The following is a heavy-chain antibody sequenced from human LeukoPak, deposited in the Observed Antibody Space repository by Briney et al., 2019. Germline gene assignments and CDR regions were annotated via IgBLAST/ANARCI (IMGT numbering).Heavy chain of an antibody. D-gene: IGHD3-9*01. CDR3: ARDYDILTGYGFDY. J-gene: IGHJ4*02. CDR2: IYTSGST. CDR1: GGSISSYY. V-gene: IGHV4-4*07. Sequence: SETLSLACTVSGGSISSYYWSWIRQPAGKGLEWIGRIYTSGSTNYNPSLKSRVTMSVDTSKNQFSLKLSSVTAADTAVYYCARDYDILTGYGFDYWGQGTLVTVSS.